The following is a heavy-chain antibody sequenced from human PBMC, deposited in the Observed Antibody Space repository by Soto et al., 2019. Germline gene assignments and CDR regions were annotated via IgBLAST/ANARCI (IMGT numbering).Heavy chain of an antibody. CDR3: AKNGDFWSWGMDV. Sequence: GGSLRLSCAASGFTFNTYAMTWVRQAPGKGLEWVSLISESGDVTYYADSVKGRFTISRDNSQRTLNLQMNSLRAEDTAVYYCAKNGDFWSWGMDVWGQGTTVTVSS. V-gene: IGHV3-23*01. J-gene: IGHJ6*02. CDR1: GFTFNTYA. CDR2: ISESGDVT. D-gene: IGHD3-3*01.